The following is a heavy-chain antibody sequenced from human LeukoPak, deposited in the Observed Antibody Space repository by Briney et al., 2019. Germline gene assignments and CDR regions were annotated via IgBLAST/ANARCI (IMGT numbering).Heavy chain of an antibody. CDR2: ISPYGGST. V-gene: IGHV1-46*01. D-gene: IGHD2-2*01. CDR1: GYTFTSYH. CDR3: ARDKALVHYYYYMDV. J-gene: IGHJ6*03. Sequence: ASVKVSCKAFGYTFTSYHMHWVRQAPGQGLEWMGIISPYGGSTSYAQKFQGRVTMTRDTSTTTVYMELSGLRSEDTAVYYCARDKALVHYYYYMDVWGKGTTVTVSS.